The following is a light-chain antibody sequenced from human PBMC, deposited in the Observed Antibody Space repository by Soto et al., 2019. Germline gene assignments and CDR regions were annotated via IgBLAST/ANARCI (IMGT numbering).Light chain of an antibody. CDR2: DAS. CDR1: QSVRSS. Sequence: EIVLTQSPDTLSFSPGERATLSCRASQSVRSSLAWYQQKPGQAPRLLIYDASNRATGIPARFSGSGSGTVFALTIRSPEPEDFAIYYCQQRSNWPPEVTFGPGTQVDI. CDR3: QQRSNWPPEVT. J-gene: IGKJ3*01. V-gene: IGKV3-11*01.